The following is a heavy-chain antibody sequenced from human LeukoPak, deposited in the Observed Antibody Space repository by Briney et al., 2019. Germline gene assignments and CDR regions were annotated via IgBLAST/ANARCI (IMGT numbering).Heavy chain of an antibody. V-gene: IGHV3-23*01. D-gene: IGHD3-3*01. CDR3: AKDLGNYDFWSGYLSGGSDY. Sequence: GGSLRLSCAASGFTFSSYAMSWVRQAPGKGLEWVSAISGSGGSTYYADSVKGRFTISRDNSKNTLYLQMNSLRAEDTAVYYCAKDLGNYDFWSGYLSGGSDYWGREPWSPSPQ. J-gene: IGHJ4*02. CDR1: GFTFSSYA. CDR2: ISGSGGST.